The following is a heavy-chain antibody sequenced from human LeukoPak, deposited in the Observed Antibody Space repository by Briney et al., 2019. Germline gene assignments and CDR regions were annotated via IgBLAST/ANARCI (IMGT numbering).Heavy chain of an antibody. CDR1: GYTFTSYG. CDR2: ISAYNGNT. D-gene: IGHD6-6*01. CDR3: ARVDAQLAAVLFWFDP. Sequence: ASVKVSCKASGYTFTSYGISWVRQAPGQGLEWMGWISAYNGNTNYAQKLQGRVTMTTDTSTSTAYMKLRSLRSDDTAVYYCARVDAQLAAVLFWFDPWGQGTLVTVSS. J-gene: IGHJ5*02. V-gene: IGHV1-18*01.